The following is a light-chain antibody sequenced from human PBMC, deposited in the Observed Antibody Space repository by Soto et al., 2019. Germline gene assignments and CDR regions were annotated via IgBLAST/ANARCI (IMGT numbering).Light chain of an antibody. CDR1: QGISSR. CDR2: GAS. CDR3: QQSSWFPLT. Sequence: DSQMTQSPSPVSSSVGAIVTITCRASQGISSRLAWYQQKPGKAPNLLIHGASSLPSGVPSRFSGCVSETGLTLTDGSLQPEEFASCVCQQSSWFPLTFGGGPKVEIK. V-gene: IGKV1-12*01. J-gene: IGKJ4*02.